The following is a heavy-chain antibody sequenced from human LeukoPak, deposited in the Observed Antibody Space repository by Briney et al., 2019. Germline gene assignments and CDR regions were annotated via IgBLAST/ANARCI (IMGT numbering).Heavy chain of an antibody. CDR1: GDSFNNGLY. D-gene: IGHD3-16*01. V-gene: IGHV4-38-2*02. CDR2: IPDSGNT. CDR3: ARGGNYDFVDYFDY. Sequence: PSETLSLTCTVSGDSFNNGLYWGWIRQPPGKGLEWIGSIPDSGNTYYNPSLKSRVTISVDTSKKQFSLKLNSVTAADTAVYYCARGGNYDFVDYFDYWGQGTLVTVSS. J-gene: IGHJ4*02.